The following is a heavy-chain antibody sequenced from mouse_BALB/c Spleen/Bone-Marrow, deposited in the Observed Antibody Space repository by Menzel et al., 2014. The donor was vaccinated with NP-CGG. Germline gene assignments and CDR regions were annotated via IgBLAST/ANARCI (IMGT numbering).Heavy chain of an antibody. Sequence: EVKLMESGGGLVKPGGSLKLSCAASGFTFSDYYMFWVRQTPEKRLEWVATISDGVSYAYYPDRVKGRFTISRDNARNNLYLQMSSLKSEDTAMYYCARAPPYDFYAMDYWGQGISVTVSS. J-gene: IGHJ4*01. CDR2: ISDGVSYA. CDR3: ARAPPYDFYAMDY. CDR1: GFTFSDYY. V-gene: IGHV5-4*02. D-gene: IGHD2-13*01.